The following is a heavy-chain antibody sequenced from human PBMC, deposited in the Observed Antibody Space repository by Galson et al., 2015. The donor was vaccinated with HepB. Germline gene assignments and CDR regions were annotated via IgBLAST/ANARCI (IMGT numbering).Heavy chain of an antibody. V-gene: IGHV3-74*01. D-gene: IGHD3-22*01. CDR1: GFTFSSYW. CDR2: INSDGSST. Sequence: SLRLSCAASGFTFSSYWMHWVRQAPGKGLVWVSRINSDGSSTSYADSVKGRFTISRDNAKNTLYLQMNSLRAEDTAVYYCARGPTQNYYDSSGYLTHFDYWGRGTLVTVSS. J-gene: IGHJ4*02. CDR3: ARGPTQNYYDSSGYLTHFDY.